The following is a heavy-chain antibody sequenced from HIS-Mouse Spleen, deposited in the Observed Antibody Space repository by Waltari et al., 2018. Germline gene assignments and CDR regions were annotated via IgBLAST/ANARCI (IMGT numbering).Heavy chain of an antibody. V-gene: IGHV4-34*01. CDR2: INHSGST. D-gene: IGHD7-27*01. CDR1: GGSFSGSY. Sequence: QVQLQQWGAGLLKPSETLSLTCAVYGGSFSGSYWSWIRQPPGKGLEWIVEINHSGSTNYNPSLKSRVTISVDTSKNQFSLKLSSVTAADTAVYYCARVRTGDPSYWYFDLWGRGTLVTVSS. J-gene: IGHJ2*01. CDR3: ARVRTGDPSYWYFDL.